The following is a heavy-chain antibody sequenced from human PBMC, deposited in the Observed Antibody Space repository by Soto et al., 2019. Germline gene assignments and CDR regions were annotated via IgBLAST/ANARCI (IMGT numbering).Heavy chain of an antibody. CDR1: GCSISRYY. Sequence: TSETLSLTCPVSGCSISRYYLSWIRQPPGKGLEWIGYIYYSGSTNYNPSLKSRVTISVDTSKNQFSLKLSSVTAADTAVYHCARDGAAPGRGGGNAYYYYGMDVWGQGTTVTVSS. V-gene: IGHV4-59*01. CDR3: ARDGAAPGRGGGNAYYYYGMDV. D-gene: IGHD2-15*01. CDR2: IYYSGST. J-gene: IGHJ6*02.